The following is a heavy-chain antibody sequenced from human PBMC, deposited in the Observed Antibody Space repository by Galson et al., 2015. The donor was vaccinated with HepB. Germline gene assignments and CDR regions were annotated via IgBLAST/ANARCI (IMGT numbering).Heavy chain of an antibody. D-gene: IGHD3-10*01. V-gene: IGHV3-21*01. CDR1: GFTFSSYS. CDR2: ISSSSYI. CDR3: ARDPGAYGSGSYPYYYMDV. J-gene: IGHJ6*03. Sequence: SLRLSCAASGFTFSSYSMNWVRQAPGKGLEWVSSISSSSYIYYADSVKGRFTISRDNAKNSLYLQMNSLRAEDTAVYYCARDPGAYGSGSYPYYYMDVWGKGTTVTVSS.